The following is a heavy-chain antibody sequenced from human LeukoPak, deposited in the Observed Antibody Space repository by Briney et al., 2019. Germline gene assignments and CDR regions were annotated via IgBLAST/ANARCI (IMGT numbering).Heavy chain of an antibody. D-gene: IGHD5-18*01. CDR3: ARDPTLWSGYDMDL. Sequence: ASVKVSCKASVYSFTAHYFHWVRQAPGQGLEWMGWIDPNSGDTNYAQKSQGWVTMTRDTSISTIYVELTRLKSNDTAVYYCARDPTLWSGYDMDLWGQGTTVTVSS. CDR1: VYSFTAHY. J-gene: IGHJ6*02. V-gene: IGHV1-2*04. CDR2: IDPNSGDT.